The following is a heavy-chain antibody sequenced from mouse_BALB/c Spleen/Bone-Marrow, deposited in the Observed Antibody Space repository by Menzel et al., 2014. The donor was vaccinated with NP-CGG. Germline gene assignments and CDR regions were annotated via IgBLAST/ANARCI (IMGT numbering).Heavy chain of an antibody. D-gene: IGHD2-12*01. V-gene: IGHV1-80*01. CDR2: IYPGDGDT. CDR1: GYALXSNW. Sequence: VKVVESGAELVRPGSSVKISCKASGYALXSNWMNWVKQRPGQGLEWIGQIYPGDGDTNYNGKFQGKATLTADKSSSTAYMQLSSLTSEDSAVYFCARGDYRYGDFAMDYWGQGTSVPVSS. CDR3: ARGDYRYGDFAMDY. J-gene: IGHJ4*01.